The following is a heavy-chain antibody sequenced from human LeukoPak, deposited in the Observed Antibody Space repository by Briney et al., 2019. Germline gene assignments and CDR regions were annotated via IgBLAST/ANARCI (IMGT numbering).Heavy chain of an antibody. CDR1: GGTFSSYA. Sequence: ASVKVSCKASGGTFSSYAISWVRQAPGQGLEWMGGIIPIFGSANYAQKFQGRVTITTDESTSTAYMELSSLRSEDTAVYYCARDHPLEAFDIWGQGTMVTVSS. V-gene: IGHV1-69*05. CDR2: IIPIFGSA. D-gene: IGHD1-1*01. CDR3: ARDHPLEAFDI. J-gene: IGHJ3*02.